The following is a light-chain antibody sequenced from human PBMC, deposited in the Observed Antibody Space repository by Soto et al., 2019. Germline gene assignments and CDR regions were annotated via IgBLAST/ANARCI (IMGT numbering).Light chain of an antibody. CDR3: QQSYSSPWT. Sequence: DIQVSQSPSSLSGSVGDRGTITCRARQSLFTYLNWYQQKPGIAPKLLSYAASSLQSGVPSRFSGGGAGTDFTLTISSLQPEDFATYYCQQSYSSPWTFGLGTKVEIK. V-gene: IGKV1-39*01. J-gene: IGKJ1*01. CDR2: AAS. CDR1: QSLFTY.